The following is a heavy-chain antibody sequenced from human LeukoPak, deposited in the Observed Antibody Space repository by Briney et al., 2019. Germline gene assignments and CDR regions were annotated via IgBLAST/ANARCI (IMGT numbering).Heavy chain of an antibody. V-gene: IGHV3-23*01. CDR1: GFTFSSYA. D-gene: IGHD6-13*01. Sequence: GGSLRLSCAASGFTFSSYAMSWVRQAPGKGLEWVSTISVSGGSTYYADSVKGRFTVSRDNSKNTLYLQMNSLRAEDTAVYYCARERYSSSWFDYWGQGTLVTVSS. CDR2: ISVSGGST. CDR3: ARERYSSSWFDY. J-gene: IGHJ4*02.